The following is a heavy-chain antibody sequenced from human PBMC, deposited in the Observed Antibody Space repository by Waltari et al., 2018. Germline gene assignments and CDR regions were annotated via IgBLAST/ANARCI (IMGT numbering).Heavy chain of an antibody. CDR3: AKDMVSSGWAFDY. CDR1: GFTFSSYA. J-gene: IGHJ4*02. Sequence: EVQLLESGGGLVQPGGSLRLSCAASGFTFSSYAMSWVRQAPGRGREWVSAISGSGGRTYYADSVKGRFTISRDNSKNTLYLQMNSLRAEDTAVYYCAKDMVSSGWAFDYWGQGTLVTVSS. V-gene: IGHV3-23*01. D-gene: IGHD6-19*01. CDR2: ISGSGGRT.